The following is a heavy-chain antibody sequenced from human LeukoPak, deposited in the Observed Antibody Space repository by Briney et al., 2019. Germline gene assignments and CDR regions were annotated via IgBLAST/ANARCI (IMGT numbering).Heavy chain of an antibody. D-gene: IGHD1-26*01. Sequence: GGSLRLSCAASGFTFRSYGMHWVRQAPGKGLEWVAYIQNDGSNEQYADSVKGRFSISRDSSKNILYLQMNSLRAEDTAVYYCARTLVGATRPYYFDYWGQGTLVTVSS. CDR1: GFTFRSYG. CDR2: IQNDGSNE. J-gene: IGHJ4*02. V-gene: IGHV3-30*02. CDR3: ARTLVGATRPYYFDY.